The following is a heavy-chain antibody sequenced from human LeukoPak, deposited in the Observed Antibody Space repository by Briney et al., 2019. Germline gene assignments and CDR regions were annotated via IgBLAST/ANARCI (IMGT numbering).Heavy chain of an antibody. Sequence: GGSLRLSCAASGFTFSSYWMSWVRQAPGKGLEWVANIKQDGSEKYYVDSVKGRFTISRDNAKNSLYLQMNSLRAEDTAVYYCARELSWYCSSTSCSEAFFDYWGQGTLVTVYS. CDR3: ARELSWYCSSTSCSEAFFDY. V-gene: IGHV3-7*01. CDR1: GFTFSSYW. CDR2: IKQDGSEK. D-gene: IGHD2-2*01. J-gene: IGHJ4*02.